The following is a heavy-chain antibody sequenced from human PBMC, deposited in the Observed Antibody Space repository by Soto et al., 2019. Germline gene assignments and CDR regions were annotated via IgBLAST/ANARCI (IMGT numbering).Heavy chain of an antibody. Sequence: EVQFLESGGGVVRPGGSLRLSCVAPGLSFDNYAMTWVRQSPGKGLEWLACITGNGAVTSYTDSVRGRFTISRDNSENALYLQMDSLRADDTAVYYCGKDPNGDYFGTFDFWGQGTTVTVSS. CDR1: GLSFDNYA. D-gene: IGHD4-17*01. CDR3: GKDPNGDYFGTFDF. V-gene: IGHV3-23*01. J-gene: IGHJ3*01. CDR2: ITGNGAVT.